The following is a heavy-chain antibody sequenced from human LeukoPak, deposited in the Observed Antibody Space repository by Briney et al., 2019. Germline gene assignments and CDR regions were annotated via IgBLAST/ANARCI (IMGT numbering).Heavy chain of an antibody. V-gene: IGHV3-48*02. CDR3: ARDLRVGATNWFDP. CDR2: ITSSSSTT. J-gene: IGHJ5*02. Sequence: GGSLRLSCAASGFTFSTYNMNWVRQAPGKGLEWVSYITSSSSTTYYADSVKGRFTTSRDNAKNSLYLQMNSLRDEDTAVYYCARDLRVGATNWFDPWGQGTQVTVSS. D-gene: IGHD1-26*01. CDR1: GFTFSTYN.